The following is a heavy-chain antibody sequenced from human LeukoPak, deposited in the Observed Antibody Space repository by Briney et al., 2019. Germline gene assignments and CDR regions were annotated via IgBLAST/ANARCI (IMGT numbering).Heavy chain of an antibody. J-gene: IGHJ6*04. CDR3: AELGITMIGGV. Sequence: PGGSLRLSCAASGFTFSSYEMNWGRQGPGKGLEWVSYISSSGSTIYYADSVKGRFTISGDNAKNSLYLQMNSLRAEDTAVYYCAELGITMIGGVWGKGTTVTISS. D-gene: IGHD3-10*02. CDR2: ISSSGSTI. V-gene: IGHV3-48*03. CDR1: GFTFSSYE.